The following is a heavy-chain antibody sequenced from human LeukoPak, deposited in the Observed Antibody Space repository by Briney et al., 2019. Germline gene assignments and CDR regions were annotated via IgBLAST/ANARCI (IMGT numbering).Heavy chain of an antibody. CDR2: MYYSGST. J-gene: IGHJ4*02. Sequence: SETLSLTCTVSGGSISSYYWSWIRQPPGKGLEWIDMMYYSGSTYYNPSLKSRVTISVDTSKNQFSLKLSSVTAADTAVYYCARHYCSSASCYVDYWGQGTLVTVSS. V-gene: IGHV4-39*01. CDR3: ARHYCSSASCYVDY. CDR1: GGSISSYY. D-gene: IGHD2-2*01.